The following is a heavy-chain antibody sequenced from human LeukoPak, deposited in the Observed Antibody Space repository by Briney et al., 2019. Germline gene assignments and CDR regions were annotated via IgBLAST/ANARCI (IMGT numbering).Heavy chain of an antibody. CDR2: ISYSGST. Sequence: SETLSLTRSVSDGSISSSRYYWGWIRQPPGKGLEWIGSISYSGSTYYNPSLKSRVTISLDTSKNQFSLKLSSVTAADTAVYYCARESYDSSGYIDYWGQGTLVTVSS. D-gene: IGHD3-22*01. CDR3: ARESYDSSGYIDY. V-gene: IGHV4-39*02. J-gene: IGHJ4*02. CDR1: DGSISSSRYY.